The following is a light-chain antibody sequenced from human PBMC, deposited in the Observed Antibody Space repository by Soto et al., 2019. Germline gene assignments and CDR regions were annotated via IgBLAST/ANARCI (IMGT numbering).Light chain of an antibody. Sequence: QPVLTQSSSASASLGSSVKLTCTLSSGRSSNIIAWHQQQPGKAPRYLMKIEGSGSYNKASGAPDRFSGSRSGADRFLSISNVQSEDEADYYCETWDSNSRVFGGWTKLTVL. V-gene: IGLV4-60*03. J-gene: IGLJ2*01. CDR2: IEGSGSY. CDR1: SGRSSNI. CDR3: ETWDSNSRV.